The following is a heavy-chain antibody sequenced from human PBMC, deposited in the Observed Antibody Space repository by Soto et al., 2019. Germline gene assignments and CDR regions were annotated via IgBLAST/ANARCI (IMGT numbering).Heavy chain of an antibody. CDR2: IDPSDSST. V-gene: IGHV5-10-1*01. Sequence: PGESLKISCKGSGYSFNSYWINWVRQMPGKGLEWMGIIDPSDSSTNYSPSFQGHVSISVDKSISTAYLQWSSLKASDTAKYYCARLGQGGYVQGMDVWGQGTTVTVSS. CDR1: GYSFNSYW. J-gene: IGHJ6*02. CDR3: ARLGQGGYVQGMDV. D-gene: IGHD5-12*01.